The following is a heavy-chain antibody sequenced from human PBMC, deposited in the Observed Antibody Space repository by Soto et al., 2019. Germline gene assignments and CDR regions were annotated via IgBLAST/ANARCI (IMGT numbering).Heavy chain of an antibody. J-gene: IGHJ5*02. D-gene: IGHD3-3*01. V-gene: IGHV1-18*01. CDR1: GDSFTSYG. Sequence: ASVKVSCKASGDSFTSYGICWVRQAPGQGLEWMGWISAYNGNTNYAQKLQGRVTMTTDTSTSTAYMELRSLRSDDTAVYYCARDPQVVTIFGVVPPNWFDPWGQGTQVTVSS. CDR3: ARDPQVVTIFGVVPPNWFDP. CDR2: ISAYNGNT.